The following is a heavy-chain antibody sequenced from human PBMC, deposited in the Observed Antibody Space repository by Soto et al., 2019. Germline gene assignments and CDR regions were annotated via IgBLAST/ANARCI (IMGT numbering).Heavy chain of an antibody. D-gene: IGHD6-19*01. J-gene: IGHJ6*02. V-gene: IGHV1-8*01. CDR2: MNPNSGNT. CDR3: ARGGSSGWYYYYYGMDV. Sequence: QVQLVQSGAEVKKPGASVKVSCKASGYTFTSYDINWVRQATGQGLEWMGWMNPNSGNTGYAQKFQGRVTMTRNTSISTDYMELSSLRSEDTAVYYCARGGSSGWYYYYYGMDVWGQGTTVTVSS. CDR1: GYTFTSYD.